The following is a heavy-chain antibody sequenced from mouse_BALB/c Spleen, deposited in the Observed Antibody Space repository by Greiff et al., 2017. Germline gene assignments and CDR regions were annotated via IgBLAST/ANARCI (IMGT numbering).Heavy chain of an antibody. D-gene: IGHD1-1*01. CDR3: ARHGSSYGFDY. CDR2: IYPGNVNT. V-gene: IGHV1S56*01. CDR1: GYTFTSYY. Sequence: VQLQQSGPELVKPGASVRISCKASGYTFTSYYIHWVKQRPGQGLEWIGWIYPGNVNTKYNEKFKGKATLTADKSSSTAYMQLSSLTSEDSAVYFCARHGSSYGFDYWGQGTTLTVSS. J-gene: IGHJ2*01.